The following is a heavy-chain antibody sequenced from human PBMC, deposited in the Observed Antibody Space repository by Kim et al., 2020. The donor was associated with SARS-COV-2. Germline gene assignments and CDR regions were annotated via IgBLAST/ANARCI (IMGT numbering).Heavy chain of an antibody. Sequence: YCHPAPKGRGSISVDTSKNQFSLKLSSVTAADTAVYYCARHRAGTYLFSYWGQGTLVTVSS. CDR3: ARHRAGTYLFSY. J-gene: IGHJ4*02. V-gene: IGHV4-39*01. D-gene: IGHD6-13*01.